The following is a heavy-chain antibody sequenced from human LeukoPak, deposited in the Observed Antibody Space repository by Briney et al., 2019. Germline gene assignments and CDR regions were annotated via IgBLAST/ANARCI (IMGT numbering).Heavy chain of an antibody. D-gene: IGHD4/OR15-4a*01. Sequence: ASVKVSCKASGYTFTGYYMHWVRQAPGQGLEWMGRINPSSGVTTYVQKFQGRVTMTRDTSISTAYMELSRLRSDDTAVYYCATRGGANTLNYWGQGTLVTVSS. CDR2: INPSSGVT. CDR1: GYTFTGYY. J-gene: IGHJ4*02. CDR3: ATRGGANTLNY. V-gene: IGHV1-2*06.